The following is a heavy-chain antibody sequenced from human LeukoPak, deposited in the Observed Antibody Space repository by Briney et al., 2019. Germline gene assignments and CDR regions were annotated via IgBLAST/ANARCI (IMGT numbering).Heavy chain of an antibody. V-gene: IGHV1-18*01. J-gene: IGHJ6*01. CDR1: GYTFTSYG. D-gene: IGHD2-15*01. CDR2: ISAFNGNT. CDR3: AGDIVVVVAATPSYYYGMDV. Sequence: ASVKVSCTASGYTFTSYGISWGRHAPGQGLEWMGWISAFNGNTNYAQKLQGRVTMTTDTSTSTAYMELRSLRSDDTAVYYCAGDIVVVVAATPSYYYGMDVRGQGTTVTVSS.